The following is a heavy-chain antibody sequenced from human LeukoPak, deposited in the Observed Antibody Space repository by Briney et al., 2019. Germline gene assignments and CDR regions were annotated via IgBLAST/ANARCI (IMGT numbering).Heavy chain of an antibody. V-gene: IGHV7-4-1*02. CDR3: ARDGPLGIQLWLFHFDY. Sequence: ASVKVSCKASGYTFTSYAMNWVRQAPEQGLEWMGWINTNTGNPTYAQGFTGRFVFSLDTSVSTAYLQISSLKAEDTAVYYCARDGPLGIQLWLFHFDYWGQGTLVTVSS. CDR2: INTNTGNP. D-gene: IGHD5-18*01. CDR1: GYTFTSYA. J-gene: IGHJ4*02.